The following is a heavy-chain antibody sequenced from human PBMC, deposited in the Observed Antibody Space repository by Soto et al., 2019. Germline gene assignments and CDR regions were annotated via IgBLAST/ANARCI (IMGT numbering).Heavy chain of an antibody. V-gene: IGHV5-51*01. D-gene: IGHD3-10*01. CDR1: EYSFISSW. J-gene: IGHJ6*02. Sequence: EVQLVPSGAEVKKPGESLKISCQGSEYSFISSWIGWVRQMPGQGLEWMGIIYPGDSDTRYSPSFQVQVTLSADKSISTAYLQWSSLKASDTAMYYCARHSSLVRGVPNGMDVWGQGTTVTVSS. CDR2: IYPGDSDT. CDR3: ARHSSLVRGVPNGMDV.